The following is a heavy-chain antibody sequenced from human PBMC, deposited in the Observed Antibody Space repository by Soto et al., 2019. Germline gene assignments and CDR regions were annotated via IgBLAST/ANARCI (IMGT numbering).Heavy chain of an antibody. J-gene: IGHJ3*02. CDR2: IYYSGST. Sequence: QVQLQESGPGLVKPSQTLSLTCTVSGGSISSGGYYWSWIRQHPGKGLEWIGYIYYSGSTYYNPSLKSRVTISVDTSKNQFSLKLSSVTAADTAVYYCARGYYYGSGSYYNVFRDAFDIWGQGTMVTVSS. V-gene: IGHV4-31*03. CDR1: GGSISSGGYY. CDR3: ARGYYYGSGSYYNVFRDAFDI. D-gene: IGHD3-10*01.